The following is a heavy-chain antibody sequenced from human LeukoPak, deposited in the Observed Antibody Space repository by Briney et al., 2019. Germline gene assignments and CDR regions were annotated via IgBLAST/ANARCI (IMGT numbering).Heavy chain of an antibody. J-gene: IGHJ4*02. Sequence: SETLSLTCTVSGGSISSGGYYWSWIRQHPGKGLEWIGYIYYSGSTYYNPSLKSRVTISVDTSKNQFSLKLSSVTAADTAVYYCARDYGSGSIFGYWGQGTLVTVSS. V-gene: IGHV4-31*03. D-gene: IGHD3-10*01. CDR1: GGSISSGGYY. CDR2: IYYSGST. CDR3: ARDYGSGSIFGY.